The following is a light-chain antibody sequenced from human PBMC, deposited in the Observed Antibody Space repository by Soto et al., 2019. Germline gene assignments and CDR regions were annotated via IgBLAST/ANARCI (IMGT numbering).Light chain of an antibody. CDR3: AEGKDSWIVYV. V-gene: IGLV1-44*01. J-gene: IGLJ1*01. CDR1: DSNIGPNT. Sequence: QSVLTQPPSASGTPGQRVTISCSGGDSNIGPNTVNWYRQVPGTAPKLPIHNNDQRPSGVPDRISGSKSGTSASLAISGLHSDVGAYYYGAEGKDSWIVYVLGMGTRS. CDR2: NND.